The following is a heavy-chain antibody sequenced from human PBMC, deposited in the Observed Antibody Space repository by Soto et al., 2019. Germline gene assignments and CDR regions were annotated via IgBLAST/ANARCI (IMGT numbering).Heavy chain of an antibody. V-gene: IGHV3-73*02. CDR2: IRSKAKSFAT. CDR3: TCQGDSNEDVFDY. Sequence: EVQLVESGGGLVQPGGSLKLSCAASGFTFTASAVHWVRQASGKGLEWVGRIRSKAKSFATAYAASMNGRFTFSRDDSKSTAYLQVNSLKTEDTALYYCTCQGDSNEDVFDYWGQGTLVTVTS. J-gene: IGHJ4*02. CDR1: GFTFTASA. D-gene: IGHD4-4*01.